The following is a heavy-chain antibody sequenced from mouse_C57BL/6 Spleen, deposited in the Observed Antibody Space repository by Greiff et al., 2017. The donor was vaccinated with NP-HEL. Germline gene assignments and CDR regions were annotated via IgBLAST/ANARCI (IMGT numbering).Heavy chain of an antibody. CDR2: IYPGDGDT. CDR1: GYAFSSYW. J-gene: IGHJ4*01. CDR3: ARSQGSGHYYAMDY. D-gene: IGHD3-1*01. V-gene: IGHV1-80*01. Sequence: QVQLKQSGAELVKPGASVKISCKASGYAFSSYWMNWVKQRPGKGLEWIGQIYPGDGDTNYNGKFKGKATLTADKSSSTAYMQLSSLTSEDSAVYFCARSQGSGHYYAMDYWGQGTSVTVSS.